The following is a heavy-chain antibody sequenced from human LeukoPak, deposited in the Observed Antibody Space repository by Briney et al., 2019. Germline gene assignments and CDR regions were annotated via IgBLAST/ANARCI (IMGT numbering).Heavy chain of an antibody. D-gene: IGHD1-26*01. CDR3: ASGPRELWYFDY. J-gene: IGHJ4*02. V-gene: IGHV1-46*01. CDR2: INPSGGST. Sequence: ASVKVSCKASGYTFTGYFMHWVRQAPGQGLEWMGIINPSGGSTSYAQKFQGRVTMTRDTSTSTVYMELSSLRSEDTAVYYCASGPRELWYFDYWGQGTLVTVSS. CDR1: GYTFTGYF.